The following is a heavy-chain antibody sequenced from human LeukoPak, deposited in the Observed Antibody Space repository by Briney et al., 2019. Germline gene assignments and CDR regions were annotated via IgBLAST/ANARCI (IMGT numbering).Heavy chain of an antibody. CDR1: GFSFNTYA. CDR3: ATRAYSYSYHGGPDY. CDR2: IKQDGSEK. V-gene: IGHV3-7*05. D-gene: IGHD5-18*01. Sequence: QSGGSLRLSCAASGFSFNTYAMSWVRQAPGKGLEWVATIKQDGSEKYYVDSVKGRFTISRDNAENSLFLQMNSLGAEDTAVYYCATRAYSYSYHGGPDYWGQGTLVTVSS. J-gene: IGHJ4*02.